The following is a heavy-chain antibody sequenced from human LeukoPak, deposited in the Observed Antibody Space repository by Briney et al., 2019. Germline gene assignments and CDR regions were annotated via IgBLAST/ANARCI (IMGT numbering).Heavy chain of an antibody. D-gene: IGHD1-26*01. V-gene: IGHV4-4*07. J-gene: IGHJ4*02. Sequence: SETLSLTCTVSGGSISSYYWSWIRQPAGKGLEWIGRIYTSGSTNYNASLKSRVSMSVDTSKNQFSLKPSSVTAADTAVFYCARENSGSYREFDYWGQGTLVTVSS. CDR1: GGSISSYY. CDR3: ARENSGSYREFDY. CDR2: IYTSGST.